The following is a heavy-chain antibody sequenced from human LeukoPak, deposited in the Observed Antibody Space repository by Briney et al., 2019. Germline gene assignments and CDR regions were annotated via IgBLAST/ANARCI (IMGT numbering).Heavy chain of an antibody. Sequence: SVKVSFKASGGTFISYTISWVRQAPGQGLEWMGRIIPILGIANYAQKFQGRVTITADKSTSTAYMELSSLRSEDTAVYYCARDPTTVTTSFDYWGQGTLVTVSS. V-gene: IGHV1-69*04. D-gene: IGHD4-17*01. CDR2: IIPILGIA. CDR3: ARDPTTVTTSFDY. J-gene: IGHJ4*02. CDR1: GGTFISYT.